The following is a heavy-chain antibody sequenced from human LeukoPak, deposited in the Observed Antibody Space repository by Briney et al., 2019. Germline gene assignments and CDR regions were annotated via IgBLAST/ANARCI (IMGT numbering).Heavy chain of an antibody. CDR2: IYSGGSS. CDR1: GFTVSSNY. CDR3: ARVGEDSSGY. Sequence: GGSLRLSCAASGFTVSSNYMSWVRQAPGKGLEWVSVIYSGGSSYYADSVKGRFTISRDNSKNTVYLQMNSLRAEDTAVYYCARVGEDSSGYWGQGTLVTVSS. J-gene: IGHJ4*02. V-gene: IGHV3-66*01. D-gene: IGHD6-19*01.